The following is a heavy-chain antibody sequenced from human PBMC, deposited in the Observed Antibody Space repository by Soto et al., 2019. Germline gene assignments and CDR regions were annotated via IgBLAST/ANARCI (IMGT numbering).Heavy chain of an antibody. V-gene: IGHV2-5*02. D-gene: IGHD3-16*01. Sequence: QITLKESGPTLVKPTQTLTLTCTFSGFSLSTRGVGVGCIRQPPGTALEWLALIYWDGFKHYSPSLESRLTIRADTAKNQVVITMTNMDPVDTATYYCAHKGGGDRILDYWGQGTLVTVSS. CDR2: IYWDGFK. CDR1: GFSLSTRGVG. J-gene: IGHJ4*02. CDR3: AHKGGGDRILDY.